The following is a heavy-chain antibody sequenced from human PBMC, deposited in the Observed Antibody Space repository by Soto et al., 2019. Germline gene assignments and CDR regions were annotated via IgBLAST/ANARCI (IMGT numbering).Heavy chain of an antibody. J-gene: IGHJ4*02. D-gene: IGHD6-19*01. Sequence: GGSLRLSCAASGFTVSSNYMSWVRQAPGKGLEWVSVIYTGGSTYYADSVKGRFTISRDNSKNTLYLQMNSLRAEDTAVYYCARAQWLVPLYFDYWGQGTLVTVSS. CDR3: ARAQWLVPLYFDY. CDR2: IYTGGST. V-gene: IGHV3-53*01. CDR1: GFTVSSNY.